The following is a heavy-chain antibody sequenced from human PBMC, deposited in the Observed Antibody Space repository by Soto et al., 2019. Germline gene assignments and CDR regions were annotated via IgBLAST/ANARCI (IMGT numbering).Heavy chain of an antibody. J-gene: IGHJ4*02. CDR2: IYYSGSN. V-gene: IGHV4-31*03. CDR3: AREEVVTMVRGVISSYFDY. CDR1: GGSISSGGYY. Sequence: QVQLQESGPGLVKPSQTLSLTCTVSGGSISSGGYYWSWIRQHPGKSLEWIGYIYYSGSNYYNPSLKRRVTISVDTSKNQFSLKLSSVTAADTAVYYCAREEVVTMVRGVISSYFDYWGQGTLVTVSS. D-gene: IGHD3-10*01.